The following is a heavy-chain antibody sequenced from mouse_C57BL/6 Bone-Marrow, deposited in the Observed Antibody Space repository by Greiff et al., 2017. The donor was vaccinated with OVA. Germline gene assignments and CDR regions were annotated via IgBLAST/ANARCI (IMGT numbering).Heavy chain of an antibody. Sequence: QVQLKQPGAELVKPGASVKLSCKASGYTFTSYWMQWVKQRPGQGLEWIGEIDPSDSYTNYNQKFKGKATLTVDTSSSTAYMQLSSLTSEDSAVYYCARWYGYFDYWGQGTTLTVSS. CDR2: IDPSDSYT. CDR1: GYTFTSYW. CDR3: ARWYGYFDY. D-gene: IGHD2-14*01. V-gene: IGHV1-50*01. J-gene: IGHJ2*01.